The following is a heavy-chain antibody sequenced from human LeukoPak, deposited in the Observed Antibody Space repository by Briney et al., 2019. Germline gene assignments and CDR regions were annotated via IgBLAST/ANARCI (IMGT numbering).Heavy chain of an antibody. CDR2: IKPSGVGST. J-gene: IGHJ4*02. CDR3: ARDPAGGAAEFDY. D-gene: IGHD6-13*01. V-gene: IGHV1-46*01. Sequence: ASVKVSCKASGYTFTSYYIHWVRQAPGQGLEWMGIIKPSGVGSTTYAQKFQGRVTMTRDTSISTAYMELSRLRSDDTAVYYCARDPAGGAAEFDYWGQGTLVTVSS. CDR1: GYTFTSYY.